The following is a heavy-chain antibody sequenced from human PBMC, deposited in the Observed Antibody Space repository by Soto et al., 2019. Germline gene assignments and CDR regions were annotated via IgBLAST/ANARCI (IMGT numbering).Heavy chain of an antibody. D-gene: IGHD4-4*01. V-gene: IGHV3-7*01. CDR1: GFTFSDSW. CDR2: IKPDESEK. J-gene: IGHJ5*02. CDR3: VRGGSNYAS. Sequence: EVQLVGSGGGLVQPGGSLRLSCTASGFTFSDSWMTWVRQAPGKGLEWVARIKPDESEKKYADSVKGRFSISRDNAKNSMYWQMDSLRGEDTAVYYCVRGGSNYASWGQGTLVTVSS.